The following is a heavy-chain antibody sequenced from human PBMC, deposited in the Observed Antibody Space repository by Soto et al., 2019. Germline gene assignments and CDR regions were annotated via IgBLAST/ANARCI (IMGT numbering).Heavy chain of an antibody. Sequence: QVQLQQWGAGLLKPSETLSLTFAVYGGSFSGYYWSWIRQPPGKGLEWIGEINHSGSTNYNPSLKSRVTISVDTSKNQFSLKLSSVTAADTAVYYCARGVRFLEWALYYYYGMDVWGQGTTVTVSS. D-gene: IGHD3-3*01. J-gene: IGHJ6*02. CDR3: ARGVRFLEWALYYYYGMDV. CDR1: GGSFSGYY. CDR2: INHSGST. V-gene: IGHV4-34*01.